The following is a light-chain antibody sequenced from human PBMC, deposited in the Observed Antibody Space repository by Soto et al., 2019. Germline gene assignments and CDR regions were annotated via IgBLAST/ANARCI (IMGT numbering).Light chain of an antibody. CDR2: AAS. CDR1: QSISSY. V-gene: IGKV1-39*01. CDR3: QHSYSTPPT. Sequence: DIQMTQSPSSLSASVGDRVTITCRASQSISSYLNWYQQKPGKAPKLLIFAASSLQSGVPSRFSGSGSGTDFTLTISSLQPEDFATYYCQHSYSTPPTYGPGNKVDIK. J-gene: IGKJ3*01.